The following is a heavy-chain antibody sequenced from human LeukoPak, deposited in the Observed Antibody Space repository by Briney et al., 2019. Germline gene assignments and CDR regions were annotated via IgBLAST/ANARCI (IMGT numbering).Heavy chain of an antibody. D-gene: IGHD2-2*01. J-gene: IGHJ3*02. CDR3: AREGAVVPAGDAFDI. CDR1: GYTFTNYY. V-gene: IGHV1-46*01. Sequence: ASVKVSCKASGYTFTNYYIHWVRQAPGQGLEWMGIINPSGGSTNYAQKFQGRVTMTRDTSTSTVYMELSSLRSEDTAVYYCAREGAVVPAGDAFDIWGQGTMVTVSS. CDR2: INPSGGST.